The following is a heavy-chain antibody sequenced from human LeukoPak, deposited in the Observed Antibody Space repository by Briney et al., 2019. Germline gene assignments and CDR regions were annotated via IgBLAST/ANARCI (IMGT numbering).Heavy chain of an antibody. J-gene: IGHJ4*02. Sequence: PGRSLRLSCAASGFTFSSYSMHWVRQAPGKGLEWVAVISYDGSNKYYADSVKGRFTISRDNSKNTLYLQVNSLRAEDTAVYYCAMGAMVLFYWGQGTLLTVPS. V-gene: IGHV3-30*03. CDR3: AMGAMVLFY. CDR2: ISYDGSNK. CDR1: GFTFSSYS. D-gene: IGHD5-18*01.